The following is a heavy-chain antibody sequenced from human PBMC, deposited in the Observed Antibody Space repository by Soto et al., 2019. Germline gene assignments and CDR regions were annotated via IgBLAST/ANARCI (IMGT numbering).Heavy chain of an antibody. Sequence: EVQLVESGGGLVQPGGSLRLSCAASGFTFSSYWMHWVRQAPGKGLVWVSRINSDGSSTSYADSVKGRFTISRDNAKNTLYLQMNSLRAEDTAVYYCARGMLWFGELRDYYYYGMDVWGQGTTVTVSS. J-gene: IGHJ6*02. CDR3: ARGMLWFGELRDYYYYGMDV. CDR1: GFTFSSYW. D-gene: IGHD3-10*01. V-gene: IGHV3-74*01. CDR2: INSDGSST.